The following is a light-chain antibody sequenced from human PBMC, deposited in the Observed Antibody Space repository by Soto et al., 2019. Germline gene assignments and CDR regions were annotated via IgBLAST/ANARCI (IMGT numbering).Light chain of an antibody. Sequence: DIQLTPSPSSLSASVVDRVTLTCRASQDISHYLAWYQQRPGKVPKLLIFYVANLQLGVPSRFSGSGSGTEFNLTISILQPEDFAVYYCQQRRNWPPGITFGQGTRLEIK. CDR3: QQRRNWPPGIT. CDR1: QDISHY. V-gene: IGKV1-27*01. J-gene: IGKJ5*01. CDR2: YVA.